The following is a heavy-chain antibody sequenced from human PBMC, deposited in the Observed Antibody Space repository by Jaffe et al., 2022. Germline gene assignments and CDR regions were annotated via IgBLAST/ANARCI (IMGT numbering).Heavy chain of an antibody. V-gene: IGHV3-30*02. J-gene: IGHJ2*01. CDR1: GFTFSSYG. Sequence: QVQLVESGGGVVQPGGSLRLSCAASGFTFSSYGMHWVRQAPGKGLEWVAFIRYDGSNKYYADSVKGRFTISRDNSKNTLYLQMNSLRAEDTAVYYCAKDRNDYGDTVYWYFDLWGRGTLVTVSS. CDR2: IRYDGSNK. CDR3: AKDRNDYGDTVYWYFDL. D-gene: IGHD4-17*01.